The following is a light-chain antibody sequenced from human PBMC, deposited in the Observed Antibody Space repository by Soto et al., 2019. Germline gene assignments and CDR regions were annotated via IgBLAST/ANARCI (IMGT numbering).Light chain of an antibody. CDR1: QDISND. Sequence: AIQLTQSPSSLSASVGDRITITCRASQDISNDLGWFQQKPGKAPKLLIYAASILQTGVPSRFSGSGSGTDFTLTISSLQPEDFATYYCQQSYSTPLTFGGGTKVDIK. V-gene: IGKV1-6*02. CDR3: QQSYSTPLT. J-gene: IGKJ4*01. CDR2: AAS.